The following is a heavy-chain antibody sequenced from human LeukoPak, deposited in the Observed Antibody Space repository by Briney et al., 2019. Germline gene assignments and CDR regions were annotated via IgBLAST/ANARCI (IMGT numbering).Heavy chain of an antibody. CDR3: ARDSRLANWFDP. V-gene: IGHV1-2*06. CDR2: INPNSGGT. Sequence: ASVKVSCKASGYTFTGYYMHWVRQAPGQGLEWMGRINPNSGGTNYAQKFQGRVTMTRDTSISTAYMELSRLRSDDTAVYYCARDSRLANWFDPWGRGTLVTVSS. J-gene: IGHJ5*02. D-gene: IGHD3-9*01. CDR1: GYTFTGYY.